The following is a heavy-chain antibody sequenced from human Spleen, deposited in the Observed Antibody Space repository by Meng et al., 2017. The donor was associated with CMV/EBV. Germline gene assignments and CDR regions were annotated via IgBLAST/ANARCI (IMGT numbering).Heavy chain of an antibody. CDR3: ARAVGVLWFGELTYFDY. J-gene: IGHJ4*02. D-gene: IGHD3-10*01. V-gene: IGHV4-30-4*08. CDR1: GCSISSGDYY. Sequence: LPEVGPGPLKPSQPPYLPCTVSGCSISSGDYYWSWIRQPPGKGLEWIGYIYYSGSTYYNPSLKSRVTISVDTSKNQFSLKLSSVTAADTAVYYCARAVGVLWFGELTYFDYWGQGTLVTVSS. CDR2: IYYSGST.